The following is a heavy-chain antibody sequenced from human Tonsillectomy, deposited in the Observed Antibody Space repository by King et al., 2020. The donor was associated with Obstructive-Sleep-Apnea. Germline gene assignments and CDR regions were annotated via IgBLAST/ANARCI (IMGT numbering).Heavy chain of an antibody. CDR3: AKGDHYDTSGYFWYFDL. CDR2: ISYDGSNK. V-gene: IGHV3-30*18. CDR1: GFTFSGYG. Sequence: VQLVESGGGVVQLGRSLRLSCAASGFTFSGYGMHWVRQAPGKGLQWVALISYDGSNKHCADSVKGRFIISRDNSKNTLYLQMNSLSAEDTAVYYCAKGDHYDTSGYFWYFDLWGRGTLVTVSS. D-gene: IGHD3-22*01. J-gene: IGHJ2*01.